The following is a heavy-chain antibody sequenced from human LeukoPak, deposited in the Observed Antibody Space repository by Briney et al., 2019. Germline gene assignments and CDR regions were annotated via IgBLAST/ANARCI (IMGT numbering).Heavy chain of an antibody. CDR2: ISSSGSTI. J-gene: IGHJ6*02. Sequence: GGSLRLSCAASGFTFSSYEMNWVRQAPGKGLEWVSYISSSGSTIYYVDSVKGRFTISRDNAKNSLYLQMNSLRAEDTAVYYCARDLGYGMDVWGQGTTVTVSS. V-gene: IGHV3-48*03. D-gene: IGHD3-16*01. CDR3: ARDLGYGMDV. CDR1: GFTFSSYE.